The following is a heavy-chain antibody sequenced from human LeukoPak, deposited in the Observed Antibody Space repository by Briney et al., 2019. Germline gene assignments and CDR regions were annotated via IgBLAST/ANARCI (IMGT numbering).Heavy chain of an antibody. CDR3: ARLITRTTTAFDI. J-gene: IGHJ3*02. CDR2: INPSGGST. CDR1: GYTFTSYY. V-gene: IGHV1-46*01. D-gene: IGHD1-7*01. Sequence: ASVRVSCKASGYTFTSYYMHWVRQAPGQGLEWMGIINPSGGSTSYAQKFQGRVTMTRDTSTSTVYMELSSLRSEDTAVYYCARLITRTTTAFDIWGQGTMVTVSS.